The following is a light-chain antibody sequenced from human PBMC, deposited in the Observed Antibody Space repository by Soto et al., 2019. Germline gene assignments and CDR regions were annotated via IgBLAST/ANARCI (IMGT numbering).Light chain of an antibody. Sequence: QSVLTQPPSASGNPGQRLTISCSGSTSNILRNYVYWYRQFPGTAPRLLISMNDQRPSGVPDRFSGSKSGTSASLAISGRRSEDEADYYCASWDDSLSGYVFGTGPKVTVL. V-gene: IGLV1-47*01. CDR2: MND. CDR1: TSNILRNY. J-gene: IGLJ1*01. CDR3: ASWDDSLSGYV.